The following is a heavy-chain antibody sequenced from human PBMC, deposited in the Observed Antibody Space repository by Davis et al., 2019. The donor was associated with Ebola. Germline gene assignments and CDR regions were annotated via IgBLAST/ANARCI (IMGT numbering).Heavy chain of an antibody. CDR3: ARGYSNWFDP. J-gene: IGHJ5*02. V-gene: IGHV4-59*12. CDR2: IYYSGST. CDR1: GFTFSSYA. Sequence: ESLKISCAASGFTFSSYAMSWIRQPPEKGLEWVGYIYYSGSTNCNPSLKSRVTISVDTSKNQFSLKLSSVTAADTAVYYCARGYSNWFDPWGQGTLVTVSS. D-gene: IGHD1-1*01.